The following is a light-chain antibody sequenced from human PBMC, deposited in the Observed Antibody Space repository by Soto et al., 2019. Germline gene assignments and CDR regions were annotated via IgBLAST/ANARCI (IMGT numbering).Light chain of an antibody. V-gene: IGLV2-14*01. CDR3: AVWDGSLYV. CDR1: SSDVGAYNY. Sequence: QSALTQPASVSGSPGQSITISCTGTSSDVGAYNYVSWYQQHPGKAPKLMIYEVSNRPSGVSNRFSGSKSGNTASLTISGLQAEDEADYYCAVWDGSLYVFGFGTKLTVL. J-gene: IGLJ1*01. CDR2: EVS.